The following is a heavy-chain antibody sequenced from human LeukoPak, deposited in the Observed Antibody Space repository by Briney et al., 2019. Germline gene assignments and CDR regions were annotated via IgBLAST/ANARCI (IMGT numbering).Heavy chain of an antibody. CDR1: GFTFSNAW. CDR3: AKDKGRYCSGGSCYAWDY. Sequence: GGSLRLSCAASGFTFSNAWMSWVRQAPGRGLEWVSAISGSGGSTYYADSVKGRFTISRDNSKNTLYLQMNSLRAEDTAVYYCAKDKGRYCSGGSCYAWDYWGQGTLVTVSS. V-gene: IGHV3-23*01. D-gene: IGHD2-15*01. J-gene: IGHJ4*02. CDR2: ISGSGGST.